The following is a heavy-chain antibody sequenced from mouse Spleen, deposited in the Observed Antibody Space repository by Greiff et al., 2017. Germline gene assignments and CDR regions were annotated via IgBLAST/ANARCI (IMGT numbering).Heavy chain of an antibody. CDR3: ARVTTVVPYFDY. V-gene: IGHV14-3*01. D-gene: IGHD1-1*01. CDR2: IDPANGNT. CDR1: GFNIKNTY. J-gene: IGHJ2*01. Sequence: DVKLVESVAELVRPGASVKLSCTASGFNIKNTYMHWVKQRPEQGLEWIGRIDPANGNTKYAPKFQGKATITADTSSNTAYLQLSSLTSEDTAIYYCARVTTVVPYFDYWGQGTTLTVSS.